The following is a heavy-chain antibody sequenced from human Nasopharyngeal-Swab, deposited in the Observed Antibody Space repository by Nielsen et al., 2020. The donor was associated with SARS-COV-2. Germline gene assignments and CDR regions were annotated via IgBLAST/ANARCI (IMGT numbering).Heavy chain of an antibody. Sequence: SETLSLTCTVSGASISNHYWNWIRLPPGQGLEWIGYVHSSGRTISNPSLQSRVTVSSDTSNSQFSLKLTSVTAADMGVYFCAGGSGYRFDYWGQGVLVTVSS. CDR2: VHSSGRT. J-gene: IGHJ4*02. CDR3: AGGSGYRFDY. CDR1: GASISNHY. V-gene: IGHV4-4*08. D-gene: IGHD3-22*01.